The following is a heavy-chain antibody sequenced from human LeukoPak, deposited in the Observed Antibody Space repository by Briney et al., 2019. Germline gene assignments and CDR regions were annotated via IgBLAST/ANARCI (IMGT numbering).Heavy chain of an antibody. V-gene: IGHV5-51*01. Sequence: GESLKISCKGSGYSFSSYWIGWVRQMPGKGLEWMGSIFPGDSDTRYSPSFQGQVTISADKSISTAYLQWSSLKASDTAMYYCARQQVLELSPDYWGQGTLVTVSS. CDR3: ARQQVLELSPDY. CDR1: GYSFSSYW. J-gene: IGHJ4*02. CDR2: IFPGDSDT. D-gene: IGHD3-16*02.